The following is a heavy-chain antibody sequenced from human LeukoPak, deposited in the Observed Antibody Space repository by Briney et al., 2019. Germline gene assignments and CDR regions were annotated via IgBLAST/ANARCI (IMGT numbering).Heavy chain of an antibody. D-gene: IGHD3-10*01. CDR3: ARGSGTALDY. CDR1: GGSFSGYY. J-gene: IGHJ4*02. V-gene: IGHV4-34*01. Sequence: SETLSLTCAVYGGSFSGYYWSWIRQPPGKGLEWIGEINHSGSTNYNPSLKSRVTISVDTSKNQFSLKLSSVTAADTAVYYCARGSGTALDYCGQGTLVTVSS. CDR2: INHSGST.